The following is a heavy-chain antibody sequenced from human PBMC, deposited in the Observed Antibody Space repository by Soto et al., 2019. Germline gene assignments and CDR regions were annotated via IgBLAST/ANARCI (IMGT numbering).Heavy chain of an antibody. CDR3: ARDRTTVTSDAFDI. V-gene: IGHV1-46*03. CDR1: GYTFTGYY. Sequence: GASVKVSCKASGYTFTGYYMHWVRQAPGQGLEWMGLINPNSGSTNYAQKFQGRVTMTRDTSTSTVYMELSSLRSEDTAVYYCARDRTTVTSDAFDIWGQGTMVTVSS. J-gene: IGHJ3*02. CDR2: INPNSGST. D-gene: IGHD4-17*01.